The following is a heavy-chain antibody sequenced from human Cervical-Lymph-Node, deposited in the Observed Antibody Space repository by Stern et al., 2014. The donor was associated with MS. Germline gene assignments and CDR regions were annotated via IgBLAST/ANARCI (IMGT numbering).Heavy chain of an antibody. Sequence: QDQLAQSGGGLVKSGRSLRLSCAASGFTFSDYYMSWIRQAPGYGLDWVSYISRGGTSVSSAEPVAGRFTISRDKAKNSLFLQMNSLRAEDTAIYYCVRDLCKSRICYPFDYWGQGTPVTVSS. V-gene: IGHV3-11*01. CDR2: ISRGGTSV. CDR1: GFTFSDYY. J-gene: IGHJ4*02. CDR3: VRDLCKSRICYPFDY. D-gene: IGHD2-15*01.